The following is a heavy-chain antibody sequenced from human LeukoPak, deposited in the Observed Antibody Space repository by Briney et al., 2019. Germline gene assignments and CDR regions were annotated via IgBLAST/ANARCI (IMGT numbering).Heavy chain of an antibody. CDR2: INHSGRA. CDR1: GGSFSGYY. CDR3: ARYGSGSHYYYYMDV. Sequence: SETLSLTCAVYGGSFSGYYWNWIRQPPGKGLEWIGEINHSGRANYNPSLKSRVTISVDTSKNQFSLKLSSVTAADTAVYYCARYGSGSHYYYYMDVWGKGTTVTVSS. J-gene: IGHJ6*03. V-gene: IGHV4-34*01. D-gene: IGHD3-10*01.